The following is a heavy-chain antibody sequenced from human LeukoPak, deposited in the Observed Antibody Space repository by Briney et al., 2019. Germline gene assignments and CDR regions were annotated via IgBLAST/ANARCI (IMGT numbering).Heavy chain of an antibody. CDR2: ISWNSGSI. CDR3: AKDPLSDYYDSSGYYPAQYYFDY. CDR1: GFTFDDYA. V-gene: IGHV3-9*01. Sequence: PGRSLRLSCAASGFTFDDYAMHWVRQAPGKGLEWVSGISWNSGSIGYADSVKGRFTISRDNAKNSLYLQMNSLRAEDTAVYYCAKDPLSDYYDSSGYYPAQYYFDYWGQGTLVTVSS. D-gene: IGHD3-22*01. J-gene: IGHJ4*02.